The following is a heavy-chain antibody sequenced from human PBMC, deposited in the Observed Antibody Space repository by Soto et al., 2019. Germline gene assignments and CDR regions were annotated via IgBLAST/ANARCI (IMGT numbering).Heavy chain of an antibody. V-gene: IGHV3-30*18. CDR3: VNEADDCVSSKYDN. CDR2: IACDGSLQ. D-gene: IGHD2-21*02. CDR1: GLTFSHYG. Sequence: QGLRVDSGGGVVQPGSSLRLSCAASGLTFSHYGMHWVRQVAGKRHEWVAGIACDGSLQFYGDSVKGRFTTSRDNSKNTLYPVMNGLRPEDTAVYYYVNEADDCVSSKYDNWGRGTLVTVSS. J-gene: IGHJ4*02.